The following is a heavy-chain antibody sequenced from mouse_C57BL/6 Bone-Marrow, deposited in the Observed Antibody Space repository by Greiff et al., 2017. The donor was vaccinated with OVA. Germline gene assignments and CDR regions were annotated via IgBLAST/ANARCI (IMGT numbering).Heavy chain of an antibody. J-gene: IGHJ2*01. D-gene: IGHD1-1*01. CDR2: INSDGGST. CDR1: EYEFPSHD. V-gene: IGHV5-2*01. CDR3: AIRGHYCGSSYDDY. Sequence: EVKLLESGGGLVQPGESLKLSCESNEYEFPSHDMSWVRKTPEQRLELVAAINSDGGSTYYPDTMERRFIISRDNTKKTLYLQMSSLRSEDTALYYCAIRGHYCGSSYDDYWGQGTTLTVSS.